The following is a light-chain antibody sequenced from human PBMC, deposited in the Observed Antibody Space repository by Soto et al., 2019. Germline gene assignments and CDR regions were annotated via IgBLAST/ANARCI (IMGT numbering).Light chain of an antibody. V-gene: IGKV3-20*01. CDR3: QQYRSSTGLT. J-gene: IGKJ4*01. Sequence: DIVLTQSPGTLSLSPGQRATLSCRASQNVTTFYLAWYQQRPGQAPSLVIYGASSRATGIPDRFSGSGSGTDFTLTINRLEPEDFGMYYCQQYRSSTGLTFGGGTKVEI. CDR1: QNVTTFY. CDR2: GAS.